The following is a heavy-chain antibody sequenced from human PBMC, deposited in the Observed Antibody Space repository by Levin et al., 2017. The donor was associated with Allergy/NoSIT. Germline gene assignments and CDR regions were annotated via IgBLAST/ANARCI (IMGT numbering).Heavy chain of an antibody. CDR1: GGSISSSSYY. Sequence: SQTLSLPCTVSGGSISSSSYYWGWIRQPPGKGLEWIGSIYYSGSTYYNPSLKSRVTISVDTSKNQFSLKLSSVTAADTAVYYCARHNMVYCSSTSCYYYPKYFQHWGQGTLVTVSS. CDR2: IYYSGST. J-gene: IGHJ1*01. CDR3: ARHNMVYCSSTSCYYYPKYFQH. V-gene: IGHV4-39*01. D-gene: IGHD2-2*01.